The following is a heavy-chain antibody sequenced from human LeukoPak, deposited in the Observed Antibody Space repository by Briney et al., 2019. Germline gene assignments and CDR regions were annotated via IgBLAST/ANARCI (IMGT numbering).Heavy chain of an antibody. Sequence: ASVKVSRKASGYTFTHYYMHWVRQAPGQGLEWMGRINPNSVGSNYPQNFQGRVTMTRDTALRTAFTELSRLRSDDTAVYLFGRSGSGSYYYWGQGTLVSVSP. D-gene: IGHD1-26*01. CDR1: GYTFTHYY. CDR2: INPNSVGS. J-gene: IGHJ4*02. V-gene: IGHV1-2*06. CDR3: GRSGSGSYYY.